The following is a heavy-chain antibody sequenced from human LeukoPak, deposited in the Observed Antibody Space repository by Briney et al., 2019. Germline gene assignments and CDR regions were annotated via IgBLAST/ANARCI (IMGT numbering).Heavy chain of an antibody. CDR2: INPNSGGT. J-gene: IGHJ5*02. D-gene: IGHD3-22*01. CDR3: ARDSDDSSGYYYR. Sequence: GASVKVSCKASGYTFTGYYMHWVRQAPGQGLEWMGWINPNSGGTNYAQKFQGRVTMTRDTSISTAYMELSRLRSDDTAVYYCARDSDDSSGYYYRWGQGTLVTVSS. V-gene: IGHV1-2*02. CDR1: GYTFTGYY.